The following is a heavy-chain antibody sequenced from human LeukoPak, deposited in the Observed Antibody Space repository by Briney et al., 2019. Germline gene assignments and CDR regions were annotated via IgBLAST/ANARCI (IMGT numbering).Heavy chain of an antibody. CDR2: FDPEDVET. Sequence: GASVKVSCKVSGNTFTDLSMNWVRQAPGKGLEWMGGFDPEDVETIYAQKFQGRVTMTEDTSTETAYMELTSLRPEDTAVYYCATGVYYYDSSGYFGYWGQGTLVTVSS. D-gene: IGHD3-22*01. J-gene: IGHJ4*02. V-gene: IGHV1-24*01. CDR1: GNTFTDLS. CDR3: ATGVYYYDSSGYFGY.